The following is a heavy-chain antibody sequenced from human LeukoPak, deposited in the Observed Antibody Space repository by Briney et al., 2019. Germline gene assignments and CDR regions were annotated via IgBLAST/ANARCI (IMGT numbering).Heavy chain of an antibody. Sequence: PSETLSLTCTVSGGSISSFYWSWIRQPPGKGLENIGYISYSLTTSSNPSLKSRVTISVDTSKNQFSLKLTSVTAADTAVYYCARDKGLPQAFDIWGQGTMVTVSS. J-gene: IGHJ3*02. CDR3: ARDKGLPQAFDI. D-gene: IGHD5/OR15-5a*01. V-gene: IGHV4-59*01. CDR1: GGSISSFY. CDR2: ISYSLTT.